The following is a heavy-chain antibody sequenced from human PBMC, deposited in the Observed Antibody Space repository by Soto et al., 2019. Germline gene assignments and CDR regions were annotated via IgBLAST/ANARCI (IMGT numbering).Heavy chain of an antibody. CDR2: IYWDNDK. V-gene: IGHV2-5*02. CDR3: ARSLWFGELH. Sequence: QITFKESGPTLVKPTQTLTLTCSFSGFSLSTTGVGVGWIRQSPGKALEWLAIIYWDNDKRYSPSLKSRVTITKDTSKNQVVLTVTNMDPVDTGTYYCARSLWFGELHWGQGALVNVSS. J-gene: IGHJ4*02. CDR1: GFSLSTTGVG. D-gene: IGHD3-10*01.